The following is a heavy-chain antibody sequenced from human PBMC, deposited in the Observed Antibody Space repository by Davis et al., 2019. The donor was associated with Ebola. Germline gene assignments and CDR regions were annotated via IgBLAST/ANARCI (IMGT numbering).Heavy chain of an antibody. D-gene: IGHD3-22*01. Sequence: GESLKISCAASGFTFSSYSMNWVRQAPGMGLEWVSSISSSSYYIYYADSVKGRFTISRDNAKKSLYLQMNSLRAEDTGVYYCAATYDTSGYPTDYWAREPWSPSPQ. CDR1: GFTFSSYS. CDR3: AATYDTSGYPTDY. J-gene: IGHJ4*02. CDR2: ISSSSYYI. V-gene: IGHV3-21*01.